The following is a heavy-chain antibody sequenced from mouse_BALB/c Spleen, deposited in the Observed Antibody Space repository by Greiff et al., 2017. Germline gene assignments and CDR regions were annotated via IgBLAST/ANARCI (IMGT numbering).Heavy chain of an antibody. CDR3: ARKGDYDWYFDV. Sequence: VQLQQSGAELVKPGASVKLSCTASGFNIKDTYMHWVKQRPEQGLEWIGRIDPANGNTKYDPKFQGKATITADTSSNTAYLQLSSLTSEETAVYYCARKGDYDWYFDVWGAGTTVTVSS. CDR2: IDPANGNT. D-gene: IGHD2-4*01. V-gene: IGHV14-3*02. CDR1: GFNIKDTY. J-gene: IGHJ1*01.